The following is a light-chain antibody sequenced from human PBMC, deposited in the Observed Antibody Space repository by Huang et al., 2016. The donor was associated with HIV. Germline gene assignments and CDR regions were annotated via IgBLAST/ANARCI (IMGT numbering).Light chain of an antibody. V-gene: IGKV3-15*01. CDR3: QQYDKWPPLLT. Sequence: EIVMSQSPAPLSVSPGESVIPSCRASESFGTSLAWYQQKPGQAPRLLIDGASTRASGVPPRFSGSGSGTECTLSIGGLQSADCAVYYCQQYDKWPPLLTFGGGTKVEIK. CDR2: GAS. CDR1: ESFGTS. J-gene: IGKJ4*01.